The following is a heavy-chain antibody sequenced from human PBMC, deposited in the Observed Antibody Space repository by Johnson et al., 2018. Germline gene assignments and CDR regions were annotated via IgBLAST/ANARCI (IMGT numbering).Heavy chain of an antibody. Sequence: VQLVESGGGLVQPGRSLRLSCAASGFPFDDYAMHWVRQAPGKGLEWVSGISWNSGSIGYADSVKGRFTISRDNAKNSLYLQMNSLGAEDPALYYCAATQWELLPFDYWGQGTLVTVSS. CDR2: ISWNSGSI. V-gene: IGHV3-9*01. CDR3: AATQWELLPFDY. CDR1: GFPFDDYA. D-gene: IGHD1-26*01. J-gene: IGHJ4*02.